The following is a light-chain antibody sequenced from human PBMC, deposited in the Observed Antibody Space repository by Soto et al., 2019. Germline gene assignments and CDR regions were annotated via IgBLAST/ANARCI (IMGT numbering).Light chain of an antibody. Sequence: DLVLTQSPLSLPVTPGEPASISCRSSQSLLHSNGFNYLGWYLQKPGQSPQLLISLGSNRASGVPDRFRGTESGTDFTLKISRVEADDVGVYYCMQTLATPWTFGQGTKVEIK. J-gene: IGKJ1*01. CDR2: LGS. V-gene: IGKV2-28*01. CDR3: MQTLATPWT. CDR1: QSLLHSNGFNY.